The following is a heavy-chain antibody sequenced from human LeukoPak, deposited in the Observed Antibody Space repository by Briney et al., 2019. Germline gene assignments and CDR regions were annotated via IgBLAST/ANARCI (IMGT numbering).Heavy chain of an antibody. J-gene: IGHJ5*02. D-gene: IGHD3-16*01. CDR3: ARGLGTRFDP. CDR2: IGTAGDT. CDR1: GFTFSSYD. V-gene: IGHV3-13*01. Sequence: PGGSLRLACAASGFTFSSYDMHSVRQGTGEGLEWVSAIGTAGDTYYPGSVRGRFTMSRENAKNSVYLQMNSLRVEDTAVYYCARGLGTRFDPWGQGTLVTVSS.